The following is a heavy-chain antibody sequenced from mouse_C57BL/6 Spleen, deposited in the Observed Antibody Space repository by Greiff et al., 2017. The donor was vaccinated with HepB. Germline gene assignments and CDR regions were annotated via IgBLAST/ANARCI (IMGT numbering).Heavy chain of an antibody. Sequence: QVQLKQPGAELVKPGASVKLSCKASGYTFTSYWMHWVKQRPGQGLEWIGMIHPNSGSTNYNEKFKSKATLTVDKSSSTAYMQLSSLTSEDSAVYYCARKEYYGSSYYFDYWGQGTTLTVSS. CDR1: GYTFTSYW. CDR2: IHPNSGST. D-gene: IGHD1-1*01. CDR3: ARKEYYGSSYYFDY. V-gene: IGHV1-64*01. J-gene: IGHJ2*01.